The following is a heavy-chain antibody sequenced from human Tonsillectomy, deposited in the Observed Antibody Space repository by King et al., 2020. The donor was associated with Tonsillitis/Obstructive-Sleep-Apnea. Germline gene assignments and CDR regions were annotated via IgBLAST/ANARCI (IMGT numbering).Heavy chain of an antibody. CDR1: GFTFSDYS. J-gene: IGHJ3*02. Sequence: VQLVESGGGLVKPGGCLRLSCAGSGFTFSDYSMNWVRQAPGKGLEWVSSISIIVSYIYYADSVKGRFTISRDNAKNSLYLQMNSLGAEDTAVYYCAREAMEAFDIWGQGTMVTVSS. D-gene: IGHD3-3*01. CDR3: AREAMEAFDI. CDR2: ISIIVSYI. V-gene: IGHV3-21*01.